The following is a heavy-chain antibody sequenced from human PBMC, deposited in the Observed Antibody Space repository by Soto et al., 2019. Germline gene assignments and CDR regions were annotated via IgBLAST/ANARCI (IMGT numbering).Heavy chain of an antibody. V-gene: IGHV1-18*01. J-gene: IGHJ3*02. D-gene: IGHD6-13*01. CDR1: GYIFTTYG. Sequence: ASVKVSCKASGYIFTTYGITWVRQAPGQGLEWMGWIRAYNGDTNYAQKLQGRVTMTTDTSTSTAYTELRSLKSDDTAEHYCARDLGSHSIIWFMDSFDIWGQGTMVPV. CDR2: IRAYNGDT. CDR3: ARDLGSHSIIWFMDSFDI.